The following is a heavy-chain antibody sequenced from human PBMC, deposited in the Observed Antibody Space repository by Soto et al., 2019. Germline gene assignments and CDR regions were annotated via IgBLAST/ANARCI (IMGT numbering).Heavy chain of an antibody. CDR3: ARSSGGSGKLWNYYGMDV. V-gene: IGHV3-21*06. CDR1: GFTFSSYS. CDR2: ISSGSSYI. J-gene: IGHJ6*02. Sequence: EVQLVESGGGLVKPGGSLRLSCAASGFTFSSYSMNWVHQAPGKGLEWVSSISSGSSYIYYADSVKGRFTNSRDNAKNSLYLQMNSLRAEDTAVYYCARSSGGSGKLWNYYGMDVWGQGTTVTVSS. D-gene: IGHD3-10*01.